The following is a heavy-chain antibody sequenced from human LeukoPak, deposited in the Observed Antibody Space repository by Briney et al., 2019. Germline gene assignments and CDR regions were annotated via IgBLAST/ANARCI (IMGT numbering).Heavy chain of an antibody. V-gene: IGHV4-59*01. J-gene: IGHJ4*02. Sequence: ASETLSLTCTVSGGSISSFYWSWIRQPPGKGLDWIGYIYYSGSTNYNPSLKSRVTISVDTSKNQFSLKLSSVTAADTAVYYCAREVVAAVGTVDYWGQGTLVTVSS. CDR1: GGSISSFY. CDR3: AREVVAAVGTVDY. CDR2: IYYSGST. D-gene: IGHD6-13*01.